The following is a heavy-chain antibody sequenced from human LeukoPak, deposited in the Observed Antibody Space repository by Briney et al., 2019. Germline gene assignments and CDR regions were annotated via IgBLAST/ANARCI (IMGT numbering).Heavy chain of an antibody. CDR2: IYYSGTT. Sequence: ASETLSLTCTVSGGSISSSPYYWGWIRQPPGKGLEWIGSIYYSGTTHYNPSLESRVTISVDTSKNQFSLKLASVTAADTAIYYCAKGAGGFSYYNWFDPWGQGTLVTVSS. D-gene: IGHD5-18*01. J-gene: IGHJ5*02. CDR3: AKGAGGFSYYNWFDP. CDR1: GGSISSSPYY. V-gene: IGHV4-39*07.